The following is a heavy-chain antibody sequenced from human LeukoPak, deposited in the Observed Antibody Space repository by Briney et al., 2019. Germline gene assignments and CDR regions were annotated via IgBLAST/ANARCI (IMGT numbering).Heavy chain of an antibody. J-gene: IGHJ6*02. V-gene: IGHV3-21*01. CDR2: VSSSSSYI. CDR3: AVLLTYYDFWSGYLSDV. D-gene: IGHD3-3*01. Sequence: GGSLRLSCAASGFTFSSYSMNWVRQAPGKGLEWVSSVSSSSSYIYYADSVKGRFTISRDNAKNSLYLQMNSLRAEDTAVYYCAVLLTYYDFWSGYLSDVWGQGTTVTVSS. CDR1: GFTFSSYS.